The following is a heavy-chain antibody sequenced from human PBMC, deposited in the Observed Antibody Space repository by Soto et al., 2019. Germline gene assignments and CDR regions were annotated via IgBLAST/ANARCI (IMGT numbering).Heavy chain of an antibody. J-gene: IGHJ4*02. CDR2: ISPDDSDT. V-gene: IGHV5-51*01. D-gene: IGHD1-26*01. CDR1: GYSFTNYW. Sequence: PGESLKISCKGFGYSFTNYWIGWVRQMPGEGLEWMGIISPDDSDTTYSPSFLGQVTISADKSISTAYLQWSSLQASDTAMYYCARWPAGATASNFDSWGQGTLVTVSS. CDR3: ARWPAGATASNFDS.